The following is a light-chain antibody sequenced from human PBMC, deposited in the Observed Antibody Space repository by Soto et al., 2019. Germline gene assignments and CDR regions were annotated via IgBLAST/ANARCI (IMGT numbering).Light chain of an antibody. CDR3: SSYTSSSTPYV. V-gene: IGLV2-14*01. Sequence: QSVLTQPASMSGSPRQSITISCTGTSSDVGGYNYVSWYQQHPVKAPKLMIYDVTNRPSGVSDRFSGSKSGNTASLTISGLQAEDEADYYCSSYTSSSTPYVFGTGTKVTVL. CDR1: SSDVGGYNY. J-gene: IGLJ1*01. CDR2: DVT.